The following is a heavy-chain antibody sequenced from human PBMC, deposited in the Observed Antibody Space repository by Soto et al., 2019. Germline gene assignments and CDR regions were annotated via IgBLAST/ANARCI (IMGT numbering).Heavy chain of an antibody. CDR3: VRGKVNFDF. CDR2: IYQSGNT. V-gene: IGHV4-38-2*02. CDR1: NYSISSGYH. J-gene: IGHJ4*02. Sequence: SETLSLTCTVSNYSISSGYHWGWIRQPPGKGLEGIGTIYQSGNTYQNPSLKSRVILSIDTSKNQFSLNLRNVTAADTAVYYCVRGKVNFDFWGKGILVTGSS.